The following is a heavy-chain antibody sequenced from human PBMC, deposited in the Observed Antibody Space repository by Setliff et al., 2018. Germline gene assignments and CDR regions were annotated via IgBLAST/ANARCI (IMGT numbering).Heavy chain of an antibody. D-gene: IGHD2-8*01. Sequence: ASVKVSCKASGYTFSHSGITWVRQAPGQGLDWMGWISVYTGNTNYAPKLQGRVTMTTDASTSTAYMELRGLTSDDTAVYYCSRLVRYCSKTTCQTASGAELWGQGTLVTVSS. CDR3: SRLVRYCSKTTCQTASGAEL. J-gene: IGHJ4*02. CDR2: ISVYTGNT. CDR1: GYTFSHSG. V-gene: IGHV1-18*01.